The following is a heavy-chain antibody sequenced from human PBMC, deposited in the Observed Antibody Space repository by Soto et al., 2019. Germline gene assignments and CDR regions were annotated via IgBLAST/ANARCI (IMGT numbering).Heavy chain of an antibody. V-gene: IGHV1-18*01. Sequence: ASVKVSCKASGYTFTNYGISWVRQAPGQGLEWMGWISAYNGNINYAQKLQGRVTMTEDTSTDTAYMELSSLRSEDTAVYYCATPGYSSGWYYPEYFQHWGQGALVTVSS. D-gene: IGHD6-19*01. CDR1: GYTFTNYG. CDR2: ISAYNGNI. CDR3: ATPGYSSGWYYPEYFQH. J-gene: IGHJ1*01.